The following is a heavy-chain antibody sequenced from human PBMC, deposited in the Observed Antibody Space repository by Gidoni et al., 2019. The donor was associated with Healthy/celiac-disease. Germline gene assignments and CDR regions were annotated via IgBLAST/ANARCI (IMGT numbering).Heavy chain of an antibody. CDR2: ISGSGGST. CDR1: GFTFSSSA. Sequence: EVQLLESGGGLVQPGGSLRLSCAASGFTFSSSAMSWVRKAPGKGLEWVSAISGSGGSTYYADSVKGRFTISRDNSKNTLYLQMNSLRAEDTAVYYCAKFLWGSSGSLDYWGQGTLVTVSS. D-gene: IGHD3-22*01. J-gene: IGHJ4*02. V-gene: IGHV3-23*01. CDR3: AKFLWGSSGSLDY.